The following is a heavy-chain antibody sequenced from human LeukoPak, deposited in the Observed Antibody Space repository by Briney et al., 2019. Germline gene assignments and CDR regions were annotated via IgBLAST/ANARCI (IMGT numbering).Heavy chain of an antibody. CDR2: ISGSGDST. J-gene: IGHJ4*02. Sequence: PGGSLRLSCAASGFTFTIYAMSGVRQAPGKGLEWVSVISGSGDSTYYADSVKGRFTISRDNSRNSLHLQMNSLRAEDTAVYYCAKRDGSYWRGPFDYWGQGTLVTVSS. D-gene: IGHD1-26*01. CDR3: AKRDGSYWRGPFDY. V-gene: IGHV3-23*01. CDR1: GFTFTIYA.